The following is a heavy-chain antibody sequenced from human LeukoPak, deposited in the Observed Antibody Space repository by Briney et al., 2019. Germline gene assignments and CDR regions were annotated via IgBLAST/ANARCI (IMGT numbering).Heavy chain of an antibody. CDR2: INPNSGGT. J-gene: IGHJ5*02. Sequence: ASVKVSCKASGYTFTGYYMHWVRQAPGQGLEWMGWINPNSGGTNYAQKFQGRVTMTRDTSISTAYMELSRLRAEDTAVYYCATFSYAGNAGGSVGPWGQGTLVTVSS. CDR3: ATFSYAGNAGGSVGP. D-gene: IGHD4-23*01. CDR1: GYTFTGYY. V-gene: IGHV1-2*02.